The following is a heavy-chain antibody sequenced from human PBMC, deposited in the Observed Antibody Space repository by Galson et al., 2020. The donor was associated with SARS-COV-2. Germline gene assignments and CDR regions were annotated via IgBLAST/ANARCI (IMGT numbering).Heavy chain of an antibody. V-gene: IGHV3-30*18. Sequence: GESLKLSCAASGFTFNNYAIHWVRQAPGKGLEWLALISYEGSIKVYADTVKGRSAISRDTSKNTVYLQVSSLRPEDTAIYYCAKVSPHFRLCSYWYFDLLGGGALVTVSS. J-gene: IGHJ2*01. CDR1: GFTFNNYA. CDR3: AKVSPHFRLCSYWYFDL. CDR2: ISYEGSIK. D-gene: IGHD2-21*01.